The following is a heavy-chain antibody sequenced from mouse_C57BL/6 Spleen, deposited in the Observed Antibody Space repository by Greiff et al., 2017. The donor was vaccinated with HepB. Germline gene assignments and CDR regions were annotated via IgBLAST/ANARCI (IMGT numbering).Heavy chain of an antibody. V-gene: IGHV1-39*01. J-gene: IGHJ4*01. Sequence: VHVKQSGPELVKPGASVKISCKASGYSFTDYNMNWVKQSNGKSLEWIGVINPNYGTTSYNQKFKGKATLTVDQSSSTAYMQLNSLTSEDSAVYYCAREGGNRYAMDYWGQGTSVTVSS. CDR2: INPNYGTT. D-gene: IGHD2-1*01. CDR3: AREGGNRYAMDY. CDR1: GYSFTDYN.